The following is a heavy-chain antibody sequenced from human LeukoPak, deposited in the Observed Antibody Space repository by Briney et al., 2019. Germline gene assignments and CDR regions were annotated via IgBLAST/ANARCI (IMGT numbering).Heavy chain of an antibody. Sequence: GGSLRLSCAASGFTFSSYEMNWVRQAPGKGLEWVPSISSSSSYIYYADSVKGRFTISRDNAKNSLYLQMNSLRAEDMAVYYCASPYSSRWYELCYWGQGTLVTVSS. CDR2: ISSSSSYI. CDR3: ASPYSSRWYELCY. CDR1: GFTFSSYE. D-gene: IGHD6-13*01. V-gene: IGHV3-21*01. J-gene: IGHJ4*02.